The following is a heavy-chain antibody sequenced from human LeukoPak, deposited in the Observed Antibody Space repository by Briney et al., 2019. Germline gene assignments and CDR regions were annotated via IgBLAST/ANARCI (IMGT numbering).Heavy chain of an antibody. J-gene: IGHJ4*02. CDR1: GFTFSSYS. D-gene: IGHD6-19*01. V-gene: IGHV3-21*01. CDR3: ARPDSSGHDY. Sequence: GGSLRLSCAASGFTFSSYSMNWVRQAPGKGLEWVSSISSSSSYIYYADSVKGRFTISRDNAKNSLYLQMNSLRDEDTAVYYCARPDSSGHDYWGQGTLVTVSS. CDR2: ISSSSSYI.